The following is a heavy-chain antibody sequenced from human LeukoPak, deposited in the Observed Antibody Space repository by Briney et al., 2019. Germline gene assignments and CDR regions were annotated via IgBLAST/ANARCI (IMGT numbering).Heavy chain of an antibody. V-gene: IGHV3-21*01. J-gene: IGHJ5*02. CDR2: ISSSSSYI. D-gene: IGHD3-10*01. CDR1: GFTFSSYS. Sequence: GGSLRLSCAASGFTFSSYSMNWVRQAPGKGLEWVSSISSSSSYIYYADSVKGRFTISRDNAKNSLYLQMNSLRAEDAAVYYCSKDLTSDFGGDLDPWGQGTLVTVSS. CDR3: SKDLTSDFGGDLDP.